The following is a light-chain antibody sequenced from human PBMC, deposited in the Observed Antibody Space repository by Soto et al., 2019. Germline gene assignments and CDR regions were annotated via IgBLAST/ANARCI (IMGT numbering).Light chain of an antibody. Sequence: QSVLTQPPSVSGAPGQRVTISCTGSSSNIGAGYDVHWYQQLPGTAPKLLIYGNSNRPSGVPDRFSGSKSGTSASLAITGLQAEDEAPYYCQSYDSSLSGSEVFGGGTKLPVL. J-gene: IGLJ2*01. CDR1: SSNIGAGYD. CDR2: GNS. CDR3: QSYDSSLSGSEV. V-gene: IGLV1-40*01.